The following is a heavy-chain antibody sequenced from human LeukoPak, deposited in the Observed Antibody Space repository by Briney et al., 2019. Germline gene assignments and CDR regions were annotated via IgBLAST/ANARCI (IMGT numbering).Heavy chain of an antibody. CDR2: ISGSGGST. CDR3: ARDVGWGRGVFDY. D-gene: IGHD3-16*01. Sequence: GGSLRLSCAASGFTFSTCAMGWVRQAPGKGLGWVSAISGSGGSTFYADSVKGRFTISRDNSKNTVYLQMSGLRAEDTAVYYCARDVGWGRGVFDYWGQGTLVTVSS. CDR1: GFTFSTCA. J-gene: IGHJ4*02. V-gene: IGHV3-23*01.